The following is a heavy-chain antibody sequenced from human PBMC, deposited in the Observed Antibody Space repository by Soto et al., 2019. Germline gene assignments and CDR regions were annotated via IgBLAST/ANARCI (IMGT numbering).Heavy chain of an antibody. CDR3: ARRRYCGYACYYKHYYGMDV. CDR2: IIPILTTT. D-gene: IGHD2-21*02. V-gene: IGHV1-69*08. CDR1: GDTFSSYT. J-gene: IGHJ6*02. Sequence: QVQLVQSGAEVKKPGSSVKVSCRASGDTFSSYTVNWLRQAPGRGLEWMGRIIPILTTTDYAQNFRGRLTSTADKSTNTVYMELSSLRSEDTAVYYCARRRYCGYACYYKHYYGMDVWGQGTTVTVAS.